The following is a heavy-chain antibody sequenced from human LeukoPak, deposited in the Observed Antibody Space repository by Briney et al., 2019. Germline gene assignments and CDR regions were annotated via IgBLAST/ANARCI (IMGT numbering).Heavy chain of an antibody. Sequence: SETQSLTCTVSGGSITSDEYYWSWIRQSPGKGLEWIGYMSYNGSAYYNPSLKSRATISVDTSKNQFSLKLTSVTAADAAVYYCARPSLTGYGLGYYGMDVWGLGTTVTVSS. J-gene: IGHJ6*02. CDR3: ARPSLTGYGLGYYGMDV. CDR1: GGSITSDEYY. V-gene: IGHV4-30-4*01. D-gene: IGHD3-9*01. CDR2: MSYNGSA.